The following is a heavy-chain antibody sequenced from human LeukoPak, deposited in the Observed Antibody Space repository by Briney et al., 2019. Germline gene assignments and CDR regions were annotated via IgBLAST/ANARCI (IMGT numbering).Heavy chain of an antibody. CDR1: GGSIRAYH. CDR3: ARREDSGSSGYYGL. CDR2: IYSSGST. D-gene: IGHD3-22*01. J-gene: IGHJ4*02. Sequence: PSETLSLTCAVSGGSIRAYHWSWIRQPPGEGLEWIGYIYSSGSTNYNPSLRSRATMSVDTSKNQFSLKLSSVTAADTAVYYCARREDSGSSGYYGLWGQGTLVTVSS. V-gene: IGHV4-59*08.